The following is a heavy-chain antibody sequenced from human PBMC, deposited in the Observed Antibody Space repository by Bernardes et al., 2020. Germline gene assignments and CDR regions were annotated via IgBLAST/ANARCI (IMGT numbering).Heavy chain of an antibody. CDR3: AREGTALYFDY. CDR1: GFTFRGYW. CDR2: IKQDGREK. V-gene: IGHV3-7*03. J-gene: IGHJ4*02. Sequence: GGSLRLSCAASGFTFRGYWMSWVRQAPGPGLAWVANIKQDGREKYYVDSVKGRFTISRDNDKNSLYLQMNSLRAEDTAVYYCAREGTALYFDYWGQGTLVTVSP.